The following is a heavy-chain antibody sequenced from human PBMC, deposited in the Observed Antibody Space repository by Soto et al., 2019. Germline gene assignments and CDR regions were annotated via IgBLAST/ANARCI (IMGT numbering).Heavy chain of an antibody. J-gene: IGHJ4*02. CDR1: GFTFSGYW. V-gene: IGHV3-7*01. CDR2: IRQDGGEK. D-gene: IGHD3-16*01. Sequence: SGGSLRLSCAASGFTFSGYWMSWVRQAPGKGLEWVANIRQDGGEKYYVDSVKGRFIISRDNAKSSLYLQMNSLRVEDTAVYYCARDSPDNYGHRHSGQDSWGQGTLVTVSS. CDR3: ARDSPDNYGHRHSGQDS.